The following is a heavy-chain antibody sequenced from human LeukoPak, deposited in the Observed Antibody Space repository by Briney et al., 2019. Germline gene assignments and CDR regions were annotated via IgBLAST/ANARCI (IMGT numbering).Heavy chain of an antibody. Sequence: GASVKVSCKASGGTFSSYAISWVRQAPGQGLEGMGGSIPIFGTANYAQKFQGRVKITTDESTSTAYMDLSGLRSEHTAVYYCARQQVAATAGYFDYWGQGTLATVSS. CDR3: ARQQVAATAGYFDY. V-gene: IGHV1-69*05. CDR2: SIPIFGTA. D-gene: IGHD2-15*01. J-gene: IGHJ4*02. CDR1: GGTFSSYA.